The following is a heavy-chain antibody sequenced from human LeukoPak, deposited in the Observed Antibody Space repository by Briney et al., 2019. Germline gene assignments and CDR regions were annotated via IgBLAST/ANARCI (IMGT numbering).Heavy chain of an antibody. CDR1: GGSISSGSYY. D-gene: IGHD2-15*01. J-gene: IGHJ6*03. Sequence: KTSETLSLTCTVSGGSISSGSYYWSWIRQPAGKGLEWIGRIYTSGSTNYNPSLKSRVTISVDTSKNQFSLKLSSVTAADTAVYYCARDHCSGGSCYRDYYYYYMDVWGKGTTVTVSS. CDR2: IYTSGST. V-gene: IGHV4-61*02. CDR3: ARDHCSGGSCYRDYYYYYMDV.